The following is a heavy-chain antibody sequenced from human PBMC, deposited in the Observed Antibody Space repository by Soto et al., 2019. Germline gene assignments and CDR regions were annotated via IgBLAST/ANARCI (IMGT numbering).Heavy chain of an antibody. CDR2: IYFSGSS. CDR1: GGSIASGDSY. J-gene: IGHJ3*02. V-gene: IGHV4-30-4*01. Sequence: QVQLEESGPGLVKPSQTLSLTCTVSGGSIASGDSYWSWIRQSPGKGLEWLGFIYFSGSSYHKASLESRLAISIDVSKNQFSLNLTSVTAADTAVYYCARVPIVGVTGYGGFNIWGQGTPVIVSS. D-gene: IGHD1-26*01. CDR3: ARVPIVGVTGYGGFNI.